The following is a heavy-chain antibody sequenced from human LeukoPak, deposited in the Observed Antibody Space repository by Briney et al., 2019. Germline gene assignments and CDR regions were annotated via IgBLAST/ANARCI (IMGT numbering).Heavy chain of an antibody. V-gene: IGHV1-69*06. CDR3: AREISTPRSITMIVVVIGGAFDI. Sequence: ASVKVSFQAAGYTFSSYGISWVRQAPGQGLEWMGGIIPIFGTANYAQKFQGRVTITADKFTSTAYMELSSLRSEDTAVYYCAREISTPRSITMIVVVIGGAFDIWGQGTMVTVSS. CDR1: GYTFSSYG. CDR2: IIPIFGTA. J-gene: IGHJ3*02. D-gene: IGHD3-22*01.